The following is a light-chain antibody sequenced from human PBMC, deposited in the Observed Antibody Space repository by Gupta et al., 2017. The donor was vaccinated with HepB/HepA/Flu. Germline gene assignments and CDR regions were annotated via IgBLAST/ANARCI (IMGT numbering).Light chain of an antibody. CDR1: QSIYNY. Sequence: DIHMTQSPSSLSASVVARVTITCRASQSIYNYLNWYQQKPGKAPKVLIYGAFNLQSGVPSRFSGSGSGTDFTLTISSLQPEDFATYYCQQSSSTSLTFGQGTRLEI. J-gene: IGKJ5*01. V-gene: IGKV1-39*01. CDR3: QQSSSTSLT. CDR2: GAF.